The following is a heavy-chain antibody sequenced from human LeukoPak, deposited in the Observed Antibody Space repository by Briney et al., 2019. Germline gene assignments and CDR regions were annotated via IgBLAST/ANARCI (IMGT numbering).Heavy chain of an antibody. Sequence: PGGSLRLSCAASGFTFSSYAMSWVRQAPGKGLEWVSAISGSGGSTYYADSVKGRFTISRDNSKNTLYLQMNSLRAEDTAVYYCAKDPPPGRRYYYDSSGYFSYAFDIWGQGTMVTVSS. V-gene: IGHV3-23*01. CDR1: GFTFSSYA. J-gene: IGHJ3*02. CDR3: AKDPPPGRRYYYDSSGYFSYAFDI. CDR2: ISGSGGST. D-gene: IGHD3-22*01.